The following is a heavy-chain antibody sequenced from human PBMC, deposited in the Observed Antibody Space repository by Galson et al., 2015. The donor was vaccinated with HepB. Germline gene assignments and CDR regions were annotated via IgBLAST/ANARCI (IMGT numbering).Heavy chain of an antibody. CDR3: AKGLGVVPAAMGY. D-gene: IGHD2-2*01. CDR2: ISGSGGST. Sequence: SLRLSCAASGFTFSSYAMSWVRQAPGKGLEWVSAISGSGGSTYYADSVKGRFTISRDNSKNTLYLQMNSLRAEDTAVYYCAKGLGVVPAAMGYWGQGTPVTVSS. J-gene: IGHJ4*02. V-gene: IGHV3-23*01. CDR1: GFTFSSYA.